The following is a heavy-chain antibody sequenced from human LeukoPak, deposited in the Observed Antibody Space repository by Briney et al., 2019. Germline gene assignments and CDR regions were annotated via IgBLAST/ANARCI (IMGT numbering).Heavy chain of an antibody. CDR2: TSGGGGTT. Sequence: PGGSRRLSGAASGFTFSSYAMNWVRQAPGKGLEWCSATSGGGGTTYYADYVKCRFTISRDNSKNTLFLQMNSLRAEDTAVYYCAKDREGLSSGYDLEYFDYWGQGTLVTVSS. CDR3: AKDREGLSSGYDLEYFDY. J-gene: IGHJ4*02. V-gene: IGHV3-23*01. D-gene: IGHD5-12*01. CDR1: GFTFSSYA.